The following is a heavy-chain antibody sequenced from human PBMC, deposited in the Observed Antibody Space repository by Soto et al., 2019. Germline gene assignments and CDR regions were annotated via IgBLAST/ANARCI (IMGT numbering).Heavy chain of an antibody. CDR3: ATLNSFGSDF. V-gene: IGHV3-74*01. Sequence: EVQLVESGGGLVQPGGSLRLSCAVSGFTFSSFWMHWVRQAPGKGLVWVSRITSDGRTTNYADSVKVRFTISRDNAKNTVFLQMNSLRAEDTAVYYCATLNSFGSDFWGQGTLVTVSS. J-gene: IGHJ4*02. CDR1: GFTFSSFW. CDR2: ITSDGRTT. D-gene: IGHD3-3*01.